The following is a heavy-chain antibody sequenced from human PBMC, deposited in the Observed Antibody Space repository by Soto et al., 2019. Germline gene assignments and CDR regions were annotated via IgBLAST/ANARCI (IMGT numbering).Heavy chain of an antibody. V-gene: IGHV4-59*01. Sequence: QVQLQESGPGLVKPSETLSLTCTVSGGSISSYYWSWIRQPPGKGLEWIGYIYYSGSTNYNPSLKRRVTISVDTSKNQFSLKLSSVTAADTAVYYCARDPYGPWGQGTLVTVSS. CDR3: ARDPYGP. CDR1: GGSISSYY. D-gene: IGHD3-10*01. CDR2: IYYSGST. J-gene: IGHJ5*02.